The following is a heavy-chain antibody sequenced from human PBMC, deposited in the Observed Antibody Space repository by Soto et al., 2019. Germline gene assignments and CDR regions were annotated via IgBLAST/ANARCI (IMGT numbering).Heavy chain of an antibody. CDR3: ASDWPLFD. CDR1: EFTFSSYA. Sequence: EVQLVESGGTLLQPGGSLRLSCAASEFTFSSYAMNWVRQAPGKGLEWISYISSTSVTIYYADSVRGRFTISRDNAKNSLFLQMNSLRDEDTAVYYCASDWPLFDWAQGTLVTVSS. CDR2: ISSTSVTI. J-gene: IGHJ1*01. V-gene: IGHV3-48*02. D-gene: IGHD3-10*02.